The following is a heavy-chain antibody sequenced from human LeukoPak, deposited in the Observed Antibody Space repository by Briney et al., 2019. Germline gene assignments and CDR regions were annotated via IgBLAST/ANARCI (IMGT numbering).Heavy chain of an antibody. J-gene: IGHJ4*02. CDR3: ARPGGSGQHYFDY. D-gene: IGHD6-19*01. CDR1: GFTFDDYA. Sequence: GGSLRLSCAASGFTFDDYAMHWVRQAPGKGLEWVSGISWNSGSIGYADSVKGRFTISRDNSKNTLYLQMNSLRPEDTAVYYCARPGGSGQHYFDYWGQGTLVTVSS. V-gene: IGHV3-9*01. CDR2: ISWNSGSI.